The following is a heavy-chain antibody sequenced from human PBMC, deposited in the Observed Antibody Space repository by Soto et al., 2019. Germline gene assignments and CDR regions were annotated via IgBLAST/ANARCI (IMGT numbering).Heavy chain of an antibody. Sequence: EVQLLESGGGLAQPGGSLRLSCAASGFTFSSYAMNWVRQAPGKGLEWVSSISGSSEFIYYADSVKGRFTISRDNSKNTLYLQMNMLRAEETAVYYFANTWWLLQHYAFDIWGQGTMVTVSS. CDR3: ANTWWLLQHYAFDI. V-gene: IGHV3-23*01. CDR1: GFTFSSYA. D-gene: IGHD3-22*01. J-gene: IGHJ3*02. CDR2: ISGSSEFI.